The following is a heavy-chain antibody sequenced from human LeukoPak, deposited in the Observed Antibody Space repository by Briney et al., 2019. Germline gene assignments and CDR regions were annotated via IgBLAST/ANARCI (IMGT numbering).Heavy chain of an antibody. CDR3: ARSARYCSGGSCLDH. CDR1: GGSISTGGYY. D-gene: IGHD2-15*01. V-gene: IGHV4-31*03. J-gene: IGHJ4*02. CDR2: IHYSGST. Sequence: SETLSLTCTVSGGSISTGGYYWSWTRQHPGKGLEWIGFIHYSGSTYYNPSLKSRVTISVDTSKNQFSLKLSSVTAADTAVYYCARSARYCSGGSCLDHWGQGTLVTVSS.